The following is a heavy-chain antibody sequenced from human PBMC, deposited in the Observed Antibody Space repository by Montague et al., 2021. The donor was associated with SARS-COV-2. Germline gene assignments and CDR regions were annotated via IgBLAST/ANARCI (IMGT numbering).Heavy chain of an antibody. CDR3: ASTYGGNLGYYYYYMDV. D-gene: IGHD4-23*01. V-gene: IGHV4-31*03. CDR2: IYYSGST. CDR1: GGSISSGGSY. J-gene: IGHJ6*03. Sequence: TLSLTCTVSGGSISSGGSYWSWIRQHPGKGLEWIGYIYYSGSTYYNPSLKSRVTISVDTSKNQFSLKLSSVTAADTAVYYCASTYGGNLGYYYYYMDVWGKGTTVTVSS.